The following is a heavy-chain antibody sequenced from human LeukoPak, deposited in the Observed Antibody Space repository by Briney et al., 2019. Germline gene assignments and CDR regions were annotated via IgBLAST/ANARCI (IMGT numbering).Heavy chain of an antibody. V-gene: IGHV4-61*08. CDR2: ISYSGST. Sequence: PLQTLSLTSAVSGGSISSGDYYWSWIRHPPGKGLGWIGYISYSGSTNYNPSLKSRVTISVDRSNNRSSLKLSSVTAADTAVDYCARDRGGGDEKTLAYWGQGALVTVSS. CDR3: ARDRGGGDEKTLAY. D-gene: IGHD2-21*02. CDR1: GGSISSGDYY. J-gene: IGHJ4*02.